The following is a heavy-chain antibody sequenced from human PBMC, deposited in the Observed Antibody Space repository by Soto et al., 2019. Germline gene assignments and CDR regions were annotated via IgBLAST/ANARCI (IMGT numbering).Heavy chain of an antibody. Sequence: GGSLRLSCAASGFTFSSYDMHWVRQATGKGLKKVSVIGTAGDTYYTDSVKGRFTISRENAKNSFYLQMNSLRAEDTAVYYCARAAGYSYGSYYYYYGMDVWGQGTTVTVSS. CDR3: ARAAGYSYGSYYYYYGMDV. CDR1: GFTFSSYD. V-gene: IGHV3-13*01. CDR2: IGTAGDT. J-gene: IGHJ6*02. D-gene: IGHD5-18*01.